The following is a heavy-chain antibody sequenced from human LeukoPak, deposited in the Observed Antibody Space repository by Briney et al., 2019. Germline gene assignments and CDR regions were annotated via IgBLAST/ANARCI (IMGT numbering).Heavy chain of an antibody. D-gene: IGHD2-2*01. V-gene: IGHV4-30-2*01. J-gene: IGHJ4*02. CDR3: ARAPLRYCSSNSCSCFDY. CDR2: IYHSGST. Sequence: PSQTLSLTCAVSGGSISSGGYSWSWIRQPPGKGLEWIGYIYHSGSTYYNPSLESRVTISVDRSKNQFSLKLSSVTAADTAVYYCARAPLRYCSSNSCSCFDYWGQGTLVTVSS. CDR1: GGSISSGGYS.